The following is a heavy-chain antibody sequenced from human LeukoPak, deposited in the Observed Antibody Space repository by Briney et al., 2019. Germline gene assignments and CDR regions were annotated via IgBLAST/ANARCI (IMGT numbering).Heavy chain of an antibody. D-gene: IGHD1-26*01. CDR2: SWYDGSNK. CDR1: GFIFSSYG. CDR3: AGSTITTRGVGDFDI. J-gene: IGHJ3*02. Sequence: PGTSLRLSCAASGFIFSSYGMNWVRQAPGMGLEWVAISWYDGSNKFYADSVQGRYTISRDNSKNTLYLQMNSLRPEDTAVYYCAGSTITTRGVGDFDIWGPGTVVTVSS. V-gene: IGHV3-33*01.